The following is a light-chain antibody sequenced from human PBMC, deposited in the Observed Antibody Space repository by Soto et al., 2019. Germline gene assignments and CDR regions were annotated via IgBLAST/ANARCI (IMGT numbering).Light chain of an antibody. Sequence: EIVLTQSPGTLSLSPDEIATLYCRASQSVSNSYLAWYQQKPGQAPRLLIYDASSRATGIPDRFSGSGSGTDFTLTISRLEPEDFAVYYCQQQYDRSRTFGQGTKVDIK. CDR1: QSVSNSY. CDR2: DAS. V-gene: IGKV3-20*01. J-gene: IGKJ1*01. CDR3: QQQYDRSRT.